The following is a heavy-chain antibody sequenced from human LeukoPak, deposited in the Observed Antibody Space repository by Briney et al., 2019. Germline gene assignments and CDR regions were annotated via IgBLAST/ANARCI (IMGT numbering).Heavy chain of an antibody. CDR3: AKIPSAVPGRGFDY. D-gene: IGHD6-19*01. Sequence: GGSLRLSCAASGFTFSSYAMHWVRQAPGKGLEWVAVISYDGSNKYYADSVKGRFTISRDNSKNTLYLQMNSLRPDDTAVYYCAKIPSAVPGRGFDYWGQGTLVIVSS. CDR1: GFTFSSYA. CDR2: ISYDGSNK. V-gene: IGHV3-30*14. J-gene: IGHJ4*02.